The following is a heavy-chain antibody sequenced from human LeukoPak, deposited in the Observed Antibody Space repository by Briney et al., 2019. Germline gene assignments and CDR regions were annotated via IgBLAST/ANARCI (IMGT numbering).Heavy chain of an antibody. V-gene: IGHV1-69*01. CDR3: SVTTNTGDYYYYYMDV. J-gene: IGHJ6*03. CDR1: GGTFTSYA. CDR2: IIPIFGTA. D-gene: IGHD4-17*01. Sequence: SVKVSCTASGGTFTSYAISWVRQAPGQGLEWMGGIIPIFGTANYAQKFQGRVTITADESTSTAYMELSSLRSEDTAVYYCSVTTNTGDYYYYYMDVWGKGTTVTISS.